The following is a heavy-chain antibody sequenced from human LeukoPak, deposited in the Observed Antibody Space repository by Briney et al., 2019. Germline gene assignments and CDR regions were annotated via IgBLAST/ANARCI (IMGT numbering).Heavy chain of an antibody. Sequence: GRSLRLSCAASGFSFSSYAMHWVRQAPGKGLEWVAVVWSDGSNKFYGDSVKGRFTISRDNSKNTLYLQMNSLRAEGTAVYYCARGPAQGGSGVFYWGQGNLVSVSP. CDR2: VWSDGSNK. CDR1: GFSFSSYA. J-gene: IGHJ4*02. CDR3: ARGPAQGGSGVFY. V-gene: IGHV3-33*01. D-gene: IGHD3-10*01.